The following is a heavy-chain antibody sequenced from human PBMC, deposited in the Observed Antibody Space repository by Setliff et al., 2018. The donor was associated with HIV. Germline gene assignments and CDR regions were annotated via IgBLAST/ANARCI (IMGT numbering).Heavy chain of an antibody. CDR2: IKKDGSEK. V-gene: IGHV3-7*01. J-gene: IGHJ4*02. Sequence: GSLRLSCEASGFTFSTYWMSWVRQAPGKGLEWVANIKKDGSEKFYVDSVKGRFTISRDNAKNSLYLQMNSLRAEDTAVYYCAKGDSFVFSYVYPDYWGPGTLVTVSS. CDR1: GFTFSTYW. CDR3: AKGDSFVFSYVYPDY. D-gene: IGHD3-22*01.